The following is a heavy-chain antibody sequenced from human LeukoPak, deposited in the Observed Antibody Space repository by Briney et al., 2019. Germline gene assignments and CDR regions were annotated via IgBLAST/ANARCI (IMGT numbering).Heavy chain of an antibody. CDR2: IYTSGST. CDR3: ARLHSSSEWYFDL. CDR1: GGSISSYY. J-gene: IGHJ2*01. D-gene: IGHD6-6*01. Sequence: SETLSLTCIVSGGSISSYYWSWIRQPPGKGLEWIGDIYTSGSTNYNPSLKSRVTISVDTSKNQFSLKLSSVTAADTAVYYCARLHSSSEWYFDLWGRGTLVTVSS. V-gene: IGHV4-4*09.